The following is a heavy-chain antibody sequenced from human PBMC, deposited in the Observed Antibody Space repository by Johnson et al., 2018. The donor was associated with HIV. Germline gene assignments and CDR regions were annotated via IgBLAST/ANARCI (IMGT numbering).Heavy chain of an antibody. CDR3: ARDKYGVPSGAFDI. V-gene: IGHV3-7*03. CDR2: IKQDGSEK. Sequence: SLRLSCAASGITFGTNYMSWVRQAPGKGLEWVANIKQDGSEKYYVDSVEGRFTISRDNAKNSLYLQMNSLRAEDTALYYCARDKYGVPSGAFDIWGQGTMVSVSS. D-gene: IGHD4-17*01. J-gene: IGHJ3*02. CDR1: GITFGTNY.